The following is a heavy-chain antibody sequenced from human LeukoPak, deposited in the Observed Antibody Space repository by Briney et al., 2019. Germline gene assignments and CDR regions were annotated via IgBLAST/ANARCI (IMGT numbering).Heavy chain of an antibody. CDR2: ISSSGSTI. Sequence: PGGSLRLSCAASGFTFSSYEMNWVRQAPGKGLEWVSYISSSGSTIYYADSVKGRFTISRDNSKNTLYLQMNSLRVEDTAVYYCAKGPYSGFSWGQGTLVTVSS. CDR1: GFTFSSYE. V-gene: IGHV3-48*03. CDR3: AKGPYSGFS. J-gene: IGHJ5*02. D-gene: IGHD1-26*01.